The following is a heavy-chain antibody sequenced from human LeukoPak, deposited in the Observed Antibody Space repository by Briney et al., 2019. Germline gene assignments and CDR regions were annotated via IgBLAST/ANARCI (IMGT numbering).Heavy chain of an antibody. V-gene: IGHV1-69*13. CDR2: IIPIFGTA. J-gene: IGHJ4*02. CDR3: ARERYSSGSRDSTKPPDY. CDR1: GGTFSSYA. Sequence: EASVKVSCKASGGTFSSYAISWVRQAPGQGLEWMGGIIPIFGTANYAQKFQGRVTITADESTSTAYMELSSLRSEDTAVYYCARERYSSGSRDSTKPPDYWGQGTLVTVSS. D-gene: IGHD6-19*01.